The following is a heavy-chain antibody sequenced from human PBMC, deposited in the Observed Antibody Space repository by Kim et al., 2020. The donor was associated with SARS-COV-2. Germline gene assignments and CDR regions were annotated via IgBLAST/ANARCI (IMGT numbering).Heavy chain of an antibody. Sequence: SETLSLTCDVSGGSISSSNWWSWVRQPPGKGLEWIGVIYHSGSTNYNPSLKSRVTISVDKSKNPFSLKLSSVTAADTAVYYCARASGIAAAGTFDYWGQGTLVTVSS. CDR1: GGSISSSNW. J-gene: IGHJ4*02. D-gene: IGHD6-13*01. CDR2: IYHSGST. CDR3: ARASGIAAAGTFDY. V-gene: IGHV4-4*02.